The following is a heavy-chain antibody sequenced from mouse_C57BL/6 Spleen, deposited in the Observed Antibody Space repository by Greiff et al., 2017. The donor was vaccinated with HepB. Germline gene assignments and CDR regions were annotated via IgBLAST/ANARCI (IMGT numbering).Heavy chain of an antibody. CDR1: GYTFTSYW. D-gene: IGHD3-1*01. CDR3: ARSGLDAWFAY. Sequence: QVHVKQSGAELVKPGASVKMSCKASGYTFTSYWITWVKQRPGQGLEWIGDIYPGSGSTNYNEKFKSKATLTVDTSSSTAYMQLSSLTSEDSAVYYCARSGLDAWFAYWGQGTLVTVSA. V-gene: IGHV1-55*01. J-gene: IGHJ3*01. CDR2: IYPGSGST.